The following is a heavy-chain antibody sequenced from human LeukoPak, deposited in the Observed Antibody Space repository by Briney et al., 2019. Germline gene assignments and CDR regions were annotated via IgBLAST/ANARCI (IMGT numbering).Heavy chain of an antibody. CDR3: AKGAELRYFDWLLFFGAFDI. Sequence: RPGGSLRLSCAASGFTFSSYAMSWVRQAPGKGLEWVSAISGSGGSTYYADSVKGRFTISRDNSKNTLYLQMSSLRAEDTAVYYCAKGAELRYFDWLLFFGAFDIWGQGTMVTVSS. J-gene: IGHJ3*02. V-gene: IGHV3-23*01. D-gene: IGHD3-9*01. CDR2: ISGSGGST. CDR1: GFTFSSYA.